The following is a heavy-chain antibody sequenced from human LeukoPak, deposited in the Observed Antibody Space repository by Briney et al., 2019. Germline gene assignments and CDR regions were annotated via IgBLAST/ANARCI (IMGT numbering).Heavy chain of an antibody. J-gene: IGHJ4*02. D-gene: IGHD3-22*01. CDR3: AKEVVTRYYFDY. Sequence: GSLRLSCAASGFTVSSKYMGWVRQAPGKGLEWVSAISGSGGSTYYADSVKGRFTISRDNSKNTLYLQMNSLRAEDTAVYYCAKEVVTRYYFDYWGQGTLVTVSS. V-gene: IGHV3-23*01. CDR1: GFTVSSKY. CDR2: ISGSGGST.